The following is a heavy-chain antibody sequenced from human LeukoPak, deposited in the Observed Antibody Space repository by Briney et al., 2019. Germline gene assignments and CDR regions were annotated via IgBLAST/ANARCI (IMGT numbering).Heavy chain of an antibody. CDR2: INSDGSST. J-gene: IGHJ4*02. CDR1: GFTFSSYW. CDR3: ASGEFDYYDSIIF. Sequence: GGSLRLSCEASGFTFSSYWMHWVRQALGKGLVWVSRINSDGSSTSYADSVKGRFTISRDNAKKTLYLQMNSLRAEDTAVYYCASGEFDYYDSIIFGGQGTLVTVSS. D-gene: IGHD3-22*01. V-gene: IGHV3-74*01.